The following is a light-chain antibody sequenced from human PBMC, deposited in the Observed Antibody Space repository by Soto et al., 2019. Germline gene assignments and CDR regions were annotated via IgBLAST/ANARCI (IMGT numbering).Light chain of an antibody. Sequence: DIQMTQSPSTLSASVGDRVTITCRASQSISSCLAWYQHKPGKAPNLLIYKASTLESGVPSRFSGRGSGTEFTLTVSSLQPDDFATYYCQQYDSYPLTFGGGTKVEIK. CDR1: QSISSC. CDR3: QQYDSYPLT. J-gene: IGKJ4*01. V-gene: IGKV1-5*03. CDR2: KAS.